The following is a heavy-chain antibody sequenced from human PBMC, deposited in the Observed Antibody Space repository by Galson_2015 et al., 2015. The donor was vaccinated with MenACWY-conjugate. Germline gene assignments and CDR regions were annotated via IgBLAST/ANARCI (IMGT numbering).Heavy chain of an antibody. D-gene: IGHD6-6*01. CDR2: ISSTGSYI. CDR1: GFTFSNYN. CDR3: AKGTTASRPNWFDP. V-gene: IGHV3-21*01. Sequence: SLRLSCAASGFTFSNYNMNWVRQTPGKGLEWVSCISSTGSYIYYADSLKGRFTISRDNAKNSLYLQMNSLTSEDTAVCYCAKGTTASRPNWFDPWGQGTLVTVSS. J-gene: IGHJ5*02.